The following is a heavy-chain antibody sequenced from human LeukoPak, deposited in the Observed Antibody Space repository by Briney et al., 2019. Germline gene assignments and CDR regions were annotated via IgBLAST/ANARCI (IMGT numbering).Heavy chain of an antibody. CDR1: GFTFSRLD. CDR2: ISASTGTT. Sequence: GGSLRLSCAASGFTFSRLDMTWVRQAPGKGLEWVSGISASTGTTYYADSVKGRFIISRDNSKDTLYLQMNSLRAEDTAVYYCAKLDGSGWYRRHDAFDIWGQGTMVTVSS. D-gene: IGHD6-19*01. CDR3: AKLDGSGWYRRHDAFDI. J-gene: IGHJ3*02. V-gene: IGHV3-23*01.